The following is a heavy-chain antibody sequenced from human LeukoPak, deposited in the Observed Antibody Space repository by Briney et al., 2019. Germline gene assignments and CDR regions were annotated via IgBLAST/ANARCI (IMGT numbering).Heavy chain of an antibody. J-gene: IGHJ4*02. Sequence: GASVKVSCKVSGYTLTELSMHWVRQAPGKGLEWMGGFDPEDGETIYAQKFQGRVTMTEDTSTDTACMELSSLRSEDTAVYYCANIPLYSGSRDYWGQGTLVTVSS. CDR2: FDPEDGET. CDR3: ANIPLYSGSRDY. D-gene: IGHD1-26*01. V-gene: IGHV1-24*01. CDR1: GYTLTELS.